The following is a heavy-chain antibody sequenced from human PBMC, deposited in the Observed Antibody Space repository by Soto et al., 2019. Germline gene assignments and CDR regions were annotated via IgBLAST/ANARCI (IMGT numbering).Heavy chain of an antibody. CDR3: ARDSRYYDFWSGYYGPDYYYYGMDV. J-gene: IGHJ6*02. CDR1: GFTFSSYG. CDR2: IWYDGSNK. Sequence: GGSLRLSCAASGFTFSSYGMHWVRQAPGKGLEWVAVIWYDGSNKYYADSVKGRFTISRDNSKNTLYLQMNSLRAEDTAVYYCARDSRYYDFWSGYYGPDYYYYGMDVWGQGTTVTVSS. V-gene: IGHV3-33*01. D-gene: IGHD3-3*01.